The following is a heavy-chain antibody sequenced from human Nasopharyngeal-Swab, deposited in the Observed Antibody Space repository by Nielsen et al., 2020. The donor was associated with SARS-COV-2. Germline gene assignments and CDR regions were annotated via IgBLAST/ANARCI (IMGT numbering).Heavy chain of an antibody. CDR2: IIPIFGTA. J-gene: IGHJ6*03. Sequence: WVRQAPGQGLEWMGGIIPIFGTANYAQKFQGRVTITADESTSTAYMELSSLSSADTAVYYCARIFREGYMDVWGKGPTVTVSS. D-gene: IGHD3-3*01. V-gene: IGHV1-69*01. CDR3: ARIFREGYMDV.